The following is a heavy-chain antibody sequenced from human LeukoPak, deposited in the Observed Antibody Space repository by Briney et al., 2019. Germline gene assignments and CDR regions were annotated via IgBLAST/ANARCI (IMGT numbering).Heavy chain of an antibody. CDR2: IYPGDSDT. CDR3: ARFHFGGLFDY. CDR1: GYSFTSFW. D-gene: IGHD3-3*01. V-gene: IGHV5-51*01. Sequence: ESLKISCEASGYSFTSFWIGWVRHMPGKGLEWMGIIYPGDSDTRYSPSFQGQVTISADKSISTAYLQWSSLKASDTAMYYCARFHFGGLFDYWGQGTLVTVSS. J-gene: IGHJ4*02.